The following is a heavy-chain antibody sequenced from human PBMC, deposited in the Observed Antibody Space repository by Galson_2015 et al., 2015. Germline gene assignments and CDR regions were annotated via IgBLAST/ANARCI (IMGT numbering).Heavy chain of an antibody. CDR1: GGTFSIFA. D-gene: IGHD2-8*02. V-gene: IGHV1-69*13. CDR3: ATSHRHVYCPGGRSYLDS. J-gene: IGHJ4*02. Sequence: SVKVSCKASGGTFSIFAISWVRQAPGQRLEWMGGIFPIYGTPNYAQKFQGRVTITADESKSTAYLELSSQTSEDTAVCYCATSHRHVYCPGGRSYLDSCGQGTLVTVSS. CDR2: IFPIYGTP.